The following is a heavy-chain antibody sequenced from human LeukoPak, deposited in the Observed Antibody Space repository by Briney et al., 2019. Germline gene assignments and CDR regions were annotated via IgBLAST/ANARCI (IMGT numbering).Heavy chain of an antibody. Sequence: ASVKVSCKASGYTFTSYGISWVRQAPGQGLEWMGWISAYNGNTNYAQKLQGRVTMTTDTSTSTAYMELRSLRSDDTAVYYCAREPYYYDSRGYWDWGQGALVTVSS. D-gene: IGHD3-22*01. J-gene: IGHJ4*02. CDR3: AREPYYYDSRGYWD. CDR2: ISAYNGNT. CDR1: GYTFTSYG. V-gene: IGHV1-18*01.